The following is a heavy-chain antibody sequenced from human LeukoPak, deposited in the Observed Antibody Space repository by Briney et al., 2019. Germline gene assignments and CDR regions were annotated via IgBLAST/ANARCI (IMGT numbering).Heavy chain of an antibody. CDR3: ARERIAARPHNWFDP. J-gene: IGHJ5*02. CDR1: GFTFSSYS. D-gene: IGHD2-15*01. V-gene: IGHV3-21*01. CDR2: ISSSSSYI. Sequence: GGSLRLSCAASGFTFSSYSMNWVRQAPGKGLEWVSSISSSSSYIYYADSVKGRFTISRDNAKNSLYLQRNSLRAEDTAVYYCARERIAARPHNWFDPWSQRSL.